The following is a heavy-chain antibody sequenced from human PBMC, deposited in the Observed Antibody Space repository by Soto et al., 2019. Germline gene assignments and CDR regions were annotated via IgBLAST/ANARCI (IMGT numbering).Heavy chain of an antibody. CDR3: ARGGTSGWLKGAYDV. CDR1: GGTLNKHA. D-gene: IGHD6-19*01. J-gene: IGHJ3*01. V-gene: IGHV1-69*01. Sequence: QVQLVQSGAEVKKPGSSVKVSCQASGGTLNKHAITWVRRAPGQGLEWLGGIIPMFGIPNYPQKFKGRVTITADDSTNTSHMELSSLPSDDTAVYYCARGGTSGWLKGAYDVWGQGTQVTVSS. CDR2: IIPMFGIP.